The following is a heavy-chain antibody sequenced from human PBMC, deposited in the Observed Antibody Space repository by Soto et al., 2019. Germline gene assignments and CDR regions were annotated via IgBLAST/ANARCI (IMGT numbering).Heavy chain of an antibody. J-gene: IGHJ4*02. CDR1: GFTFSSYA. Sequence: GSLRLSCSASGFTFSSYAMHWVRQAPGKGLQYISAISNEGDSTYYTDFVRGRSTIPRDNSKNTLYLQMNSLRAEDTAVYYCAKPLKDTAMAPDYWGQGTLVTVSS. D-gene: IGHD5-18*01. V-gene: IGHV3-64*04. CDR2: ISNEGDST. CDR3: AKPLKDTAMAPDY.